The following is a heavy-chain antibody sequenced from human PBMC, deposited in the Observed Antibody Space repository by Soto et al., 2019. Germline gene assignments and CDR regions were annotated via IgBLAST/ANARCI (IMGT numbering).Heavy chain of an antibody. D-gene: IGHD3-10*01. CDR3: ARDINEYYYGSGSDYDAFDI. CDR2: ISSSSTI. Sequence: GGSLRLSCAASGFTFSSYSMNWVRQAPGKGLEWVSYISSSSTIYYADSVKGRFTISRDNAKNSLYLQMNSLRDEDTAVHYCARDINEYYYGSGSDYDAFDIWGQGTMVTVSS. V-gene: IGHV3-48*02. J-gene: IGHJ3*02. CDR1: GFTFSSYS.